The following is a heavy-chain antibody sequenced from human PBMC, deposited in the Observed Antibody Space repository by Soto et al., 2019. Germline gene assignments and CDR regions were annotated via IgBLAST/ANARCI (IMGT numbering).Heavy chain of an antibody. CDR3: ARGYLRLGDPYYFDY. J-gene: IGHJ4*02. Sequence: ASVKVSCKASGYTFTGYYMHWVRQAPGQGLEWMGWINPNSGGTNYAQKFQGRVTMTRGTSISTACMELSRLRSDDTAVYYCARGYLRLGDPYYFDYWGQGTLVTVSS. CDR2: INPNSGGT. V-gene: IGHV1-2*02. D-gene: IGHD3-16*01. CDR1: GYTFTGYY.